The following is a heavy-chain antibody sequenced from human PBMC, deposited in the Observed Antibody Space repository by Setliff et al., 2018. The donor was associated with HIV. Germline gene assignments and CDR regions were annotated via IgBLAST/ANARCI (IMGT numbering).Heavy chain of an antibody. CDR3: ARDPDYYDSSGPDDAFDI. CDR2: ISYSGSTI. D-gene: IGHD3-22*01. Sequence: GGSLRLSCAASGFTFSDYYMSWIRQAPGKGLEWVSYISYSGSTIYYADSVKGRFTISRDNAKNSLYLQMNSLRAEDTAVYYCARDPDYYDSSGPDDAFDIWGQGTMVTVSS. CDR1: GFTFSDYY. J-gene: IGHJ3*02. V-gene: IGHV3-11*04.